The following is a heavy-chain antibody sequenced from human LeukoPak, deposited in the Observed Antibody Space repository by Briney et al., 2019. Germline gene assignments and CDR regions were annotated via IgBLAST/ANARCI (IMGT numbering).Heavy chain of an antibody. V-gene: IGHV1-2*02. CDR2: INPNSGGT. J-gene: IGHJ5*02. CDR1: GYTFTGYY. CDR3: ARESVSRRFDP. Sequence: ASVRVSSKASGYTFTGYYIHWVRQAPGQGLEWMGWINPNSGGTNYAQKFQGRVTMTRDTSISTAYMELSRLRSDDTAVYYCARESVSRRFDPWGEGRLVTVSS. D-gene: IGHD1-14*01.